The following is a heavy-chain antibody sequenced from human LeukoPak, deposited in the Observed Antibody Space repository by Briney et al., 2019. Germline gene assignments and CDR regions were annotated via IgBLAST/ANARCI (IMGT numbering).Heavy chain of an antibody. CDR2: IYYSGST. CDR3: ARDYGSSWYSGTTSAFDI. D-gene: IGHD6-13*01. V-gene: IGHV4-39*07. J-gene: IGHJ3*02. CDR1: GGSISSSSYY. Sequence: SETLSLTCTVSGGSISSSSYYWGWIRQPPGKGLEWIGSIYYSGSTYYNPSLKSRVTISVDTSKNQFSLKLSSVTAADTAVYYCARDYGSSWYSGTTSAFDIWGQGTMVTVSS.